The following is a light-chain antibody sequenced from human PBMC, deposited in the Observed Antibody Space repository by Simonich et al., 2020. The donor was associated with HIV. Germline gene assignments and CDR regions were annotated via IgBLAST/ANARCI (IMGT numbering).Light chain of an antibody. CDR3: QQYFSTPLT. CDR1: QGTSNS. V-gene: IGKV1-NL1*01. Sequence: IQITKSPSSLSASVGDRVTFTFRAIQGTSNSLAWYQQKPGKAPKLLINTAYRLESGVPSRFSGRGSGTEYTLTISSLQPEDFATYYCQQYFSTPLTFGGGTKVEIK. CDR2: TAY. J-gene: IGKJ4*01.